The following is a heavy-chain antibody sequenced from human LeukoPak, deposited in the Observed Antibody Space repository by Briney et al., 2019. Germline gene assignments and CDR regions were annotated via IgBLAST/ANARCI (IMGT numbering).Heavy chain of an antibody. V-gene: IGHV4-39*07. CDR2: IYYSGST. J-gene: IGHJ4*02. Sequence: SETLSLTCTVSGGSISSSSYYWGWIRQPPGKGLEWIGSIYYSGSTYYNPPLQSRVTISPDTSKNHFSLNLRSVTAADTAVYYCARSENTAMTLGYWGQGTLVTVSS. CDR1: GGSISSSSYY. CDR3: ARSENTAMTLGY. D-gene: IGHD5-18*01.